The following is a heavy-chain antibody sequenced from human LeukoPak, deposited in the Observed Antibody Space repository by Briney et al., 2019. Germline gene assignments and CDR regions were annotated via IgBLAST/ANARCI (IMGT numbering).Heavy chain of an antibody. D-gene: IGHD6-13*01. Sequence: SETLSLTCTVSGGSISSYYWSWIRQPAGKGLEWIGRIYSTGSTNYNPSLKSRATMSVDTSKNQFSLRLRSVTAADTAVYYCARQIASAGTAGFDFWGQGALVTVSS. V-gene: IGHV4-4*07. J-gene: IGHJ4*02. CDR2: IYSTGST. CDR3: ARQIASAGTAGFDF. CDR1: GGSISSYY.